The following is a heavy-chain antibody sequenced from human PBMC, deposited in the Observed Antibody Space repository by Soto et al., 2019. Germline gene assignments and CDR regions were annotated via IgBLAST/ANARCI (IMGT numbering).Heavy chain of an antibody. CDR1: GGTFSSYA. V-gene: IGHV1-69*13. D-gene: IGHD5-12*01. J-gene: IGHJ4*02. Sequence: SVKVSCKASGGTFSSYAISWVRQAPGQGLEWMGGIIPIFGTANYAQKFQGRVTITADESTSTAYMELSSLRSEDTAVYYCATSRGYSGYDFKYYFDYWGQGTLVTVSS. CDR3: ATSRGYSGYDFKYYFDY. CDR2: IIPIFGTA.